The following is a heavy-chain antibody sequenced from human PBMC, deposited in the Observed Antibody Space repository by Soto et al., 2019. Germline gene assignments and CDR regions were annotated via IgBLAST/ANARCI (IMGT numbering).Heavy chain of an antibody. CDR1: GFSLSTSGVG. CDR2: IYWNDDK. J-gene: IGHJ5*02. Sequence: SGPTLVNPTQTLTLTCTFSGFSLSTSGVGVGWIRQPPGKALEWLALIYWNDDKRYSPSLKSRLTITKDTSKNQVVLTMTNIDPVDTDTYYCAYRRKWWEQQPLDNWFDPWSQGTPVTVSS. D-gene: IGHD2-15*01. CDR3: AYRRKWWEQQPLDNWFDP. V-gene: IGHV2-5*01.